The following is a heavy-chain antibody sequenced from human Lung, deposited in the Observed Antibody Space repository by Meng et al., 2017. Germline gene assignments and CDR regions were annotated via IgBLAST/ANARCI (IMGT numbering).Heavy chain of an antibody. CDR3: ARDRQWLFDY. CDR1: GYTFTTYG. V-gene: IGHV1-18*01. J-gene: IGHJ4*02. CDR2: IDPGNGNR. Sequence: QVHRVQSGLEVKKPGAPAKVSCKASGYTFTTYGISWPRQAPGQGLEWMGWIDPGNGNRDFAEKFQDRLTMSNDTSSSTVYMELTRLTSDDTAVYYCARDRQWLFDYWGQGALVTVSS. D-gene: IGHD6-19*01.